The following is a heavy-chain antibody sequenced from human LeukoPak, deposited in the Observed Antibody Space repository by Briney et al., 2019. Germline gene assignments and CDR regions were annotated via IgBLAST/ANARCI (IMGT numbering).Heavy chain of an antibody. CDR3: ARQRVGYFRS. V-gene: IGHV3-7*01. CDR2: IRQDGSET. D-gene: IGHD2-8*01. CDR1: GFTFTNYW. Sequence: GGSLRLSCAASGFTFTNYWMTWVRQAPGKGPEWVANIRQDGSETNYVDSVRGRFTIARDNSNNTVFLQMNSLRTEDTAVYYCARQRVGYFRSWGQGTLVTVSS. J-gene: IGHJ5*02.